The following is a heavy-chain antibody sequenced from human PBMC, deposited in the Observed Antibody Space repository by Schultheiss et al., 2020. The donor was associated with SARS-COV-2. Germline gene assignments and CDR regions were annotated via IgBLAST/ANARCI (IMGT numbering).Heavy chain of an antibody. J-gene: IGHJ4*02. CDR3: ATNGWVYYDSSGYFGYFDY. Sequence: GGSLRLSCAASGFTFSSYWMSWVRQAPGKGLEWVSYISSSGSTIYYADSVKGRFTISRDNAKNSLYLQMNSLRAEDTAVYYCATNGWVYYDSSGYFGYFDYWGQGTLVTVSS. CDR1: GFTFSSYW. V-gene: IGHV3-48*04. D-gene: IGHD3-22*01. CDR2: ISSSGSTI.